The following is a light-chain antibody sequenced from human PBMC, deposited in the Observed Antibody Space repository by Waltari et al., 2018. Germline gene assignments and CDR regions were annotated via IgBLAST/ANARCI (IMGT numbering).Light chain of an antibody. CDR3: ASWDDSLNGFYV. Sequence: QSVLTQPPSASGTPGQRVTISCSGCSSNIGSNRVTWYQQLPGTAPKILIYRNNERPSGVPDRFSGSKSGTSASLAISGLQSEDEADYYCASWDDSLNGFYVFGTGTNVAVL. CDR1: SSNIGSNR. J-gene: IGLJ1*01. CDR2: RNN. V-gene: IGLV1-44*01.